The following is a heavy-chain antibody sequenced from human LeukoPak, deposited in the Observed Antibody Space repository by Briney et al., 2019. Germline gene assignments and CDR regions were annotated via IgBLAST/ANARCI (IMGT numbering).Heavy chain of an antibody. Sequence: SVYYGNTNYPQNLQRRGTMTTDKSKSKDYMELRRLRSDDTAVYYCARESTDSGSDDAFDIWGQGTMVTVSS. J-gene: IGHJ3*02. CDR2: SVYYGNT. V-gene: IGHV1-18*01. D-gene: IGHD1-26*01. CDR3: ARESTDSGSDDAFDI.